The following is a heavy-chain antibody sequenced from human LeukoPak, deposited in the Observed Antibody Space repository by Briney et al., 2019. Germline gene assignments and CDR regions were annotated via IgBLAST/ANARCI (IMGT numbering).Heavy chain of an antibody. CDR2: ISGSGGST. Sequence: PGGSLRLSCAASGFTFSSYAMSWVRQAPGKGLEWVSAISGSGGSTYYADSVKGRFTISRDNSKNTLYLQMNSLRAEDTAVYYCAKGSCSGGSCYRTPFDYWGQGTLVTVPS. D-gene: IGHD2-15*01. J-gene: IGHJ4*02. CDR3: AKGSCSGGSCYRTPFDY. CDR1: GFTFSSYA. V-gene: IGHV3-23*01.